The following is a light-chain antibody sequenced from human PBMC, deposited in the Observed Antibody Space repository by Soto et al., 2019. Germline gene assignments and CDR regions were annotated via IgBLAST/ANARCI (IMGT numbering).Light chain of an antibody. J-gene: IGKJ4*01. CDR3: QQYYTTPLT. CDR1: QSVLYSSNNNNY. V-gene: IGKV4-1*01. Sequence: DIVMTQSPDSLAVSLGERATINCKSSQSVLYSSNNNNYLAWYQQKPGQPPKLLVSWASSRESGVPDRFSDSGSGTDFTLTINRLQAEDVAVYYCQQYYTTPLTFGGGTNVEIK. CDR2: WAS.